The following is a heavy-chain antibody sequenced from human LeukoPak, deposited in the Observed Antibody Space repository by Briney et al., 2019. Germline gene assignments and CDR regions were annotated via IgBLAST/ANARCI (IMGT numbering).Heavy chain of an antibody. J-gene: IGHJ4*02. CDR3: AKDREPGIAAAGTVSDY. V-gene: IGHV3-23*01. CDR1: GFIFNNYA. Sequence: GGSLRLSCAASGFIFNNYAMSWVRQAPGKGLEWVSAISASGASTYYADSVKGRFTNSRDSSKNTLYLQMNSLRAEDTAIYYCAKDREPGIAAAGTVSDYWGQGTLVTVSS. CDR2: ISASGAST. D-gene: IGHD6-13*01.